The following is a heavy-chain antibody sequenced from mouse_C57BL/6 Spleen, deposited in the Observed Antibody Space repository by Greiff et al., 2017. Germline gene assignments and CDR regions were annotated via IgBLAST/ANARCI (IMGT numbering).Heavy chain of an antibody. V-gene: IGHV1-52*01. Sequence: VQLQQPGAELVRPGSSVKLSCKASGYTFTSYWMHWVKQRPIQGLEWIGNIDPSDSETHYNQKFKDKATLTVDKSSSTAYMQLSSLTSEDSAVYYCAARPVYYAMDYWGQGTSVTVSS. J-gene: IGHJ4*01. CDR1: GYTFTSYW. CDR3: AARPVYYAMDY. CDR2: IDPSDSET.